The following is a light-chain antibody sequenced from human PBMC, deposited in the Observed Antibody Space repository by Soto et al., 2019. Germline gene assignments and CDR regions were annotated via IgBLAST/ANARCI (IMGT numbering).Light chain of an antibody. J-gene: IGLJ1*01. CDR1: NIGSKS. Sequence: SYELTQPPSVSVAPGKTARITCGGNNIGSKSVHWYQQKPGQAPVLVIYYDSDRPSGIPERFSGSNSGNTDTLTISRVEAGEEADYYCQVWDSSSASYVFGTGTKVTVL. V-gene: IGLV3-21*04. CDR2: YDS. CDR3: QVWDSSSASYV.